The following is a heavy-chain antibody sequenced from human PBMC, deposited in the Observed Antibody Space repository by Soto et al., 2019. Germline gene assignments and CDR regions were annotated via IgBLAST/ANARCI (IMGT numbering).Heavy chain of an antibody. CDR3: ARDGGAVWGSPSPNWFDP. D-gene: IGHD3-16*01. Sequence: SETLSITCTVSDCSISIGYYYWSWIRHPPGNCLEWIGYIYYSGSTYYNPSLKSRVTISVDTSKNQFSLKLSSVTAADTAVYYCARDGGAVWGSPSPNWFDPWGQGTLVTVSS. CDR2: IYYSGST. CDR1: DCSISIGYYY. J-gene: IGHJ5*02. V-gene: IGHV4-30-4*01.